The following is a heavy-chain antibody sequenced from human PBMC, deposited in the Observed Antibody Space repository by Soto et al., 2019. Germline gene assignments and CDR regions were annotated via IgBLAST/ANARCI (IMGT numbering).Heavy chain of an antibody. Sequence: PGGSLRISCAASGFTFSSYGMHWVRQAPGKGLEWVAVIWYDGSNKYYADSVKGRFTISRDNSKNTLYLQMNSLRAEDTAVYYCAREFVDYYGSGSYYNADYYGMDVWGQGTTVTVFS. D-gene: IGHD3-10*01. CDR1: GFTFSSYG. CDR2: IWYDGSNK. J-gene: IGHJ6*02. CDR3: AREFVDYYGSGSYYNADYYGMDV. V-gene: IGHV3-33*01.